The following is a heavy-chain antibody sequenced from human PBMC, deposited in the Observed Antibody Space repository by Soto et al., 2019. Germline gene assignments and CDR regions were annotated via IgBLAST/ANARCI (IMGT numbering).Heavy chain of an antibody. Sequence: SETLSLTCTVSGGSISSYYWSWIRQPPGKGLEWIGYIYYSGSTNYNPSLKSRVTISVDTSKNQFSLKLSSVTAADTAVYYCARGPVYCSSTSCYAWYYYYYMHVRRKGPQVTVSS. J-gene: IGHJ6*03. V-gene: IGHV4-59*01. CDR1: GGSISSYY. CDR2: IYYSGST. D-gene: IGHD2-2*01. CDR3: ARGPVYCSSTSCYAWYYYYYMHV.